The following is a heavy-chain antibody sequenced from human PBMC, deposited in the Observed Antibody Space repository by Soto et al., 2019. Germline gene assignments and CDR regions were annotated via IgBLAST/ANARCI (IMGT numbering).Heavy chain of an antibody. D-gene: IGHD3-22*01. Sequence: SETLSLTCTVSGGSISSYYWSWIRQPPGKGLEWIGYIYYSGSTNYNPSLKSRVTISVDTSKNQFSLKLSSVTAADTAVYYCARGGVDYYDSSGYYFSPYYFDYWGQGTLVTGSS. CDR1: GGSISSYY. V-gene: IGHV4-59*08. J-gene: IGHJ4*02. CDR3: ARGGVDYYDSSGYYFSPYYFDY. CDR2: IYYSGST.